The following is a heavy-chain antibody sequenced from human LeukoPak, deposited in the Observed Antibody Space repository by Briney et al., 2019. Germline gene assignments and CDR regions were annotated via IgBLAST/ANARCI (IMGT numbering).Heavy chain of an antibody. CDR3: ARLEYCSGGSCYGFSYFDY. CDR2: IYPGDSDT. D-gene: IGHD2-15*01. J-gene: IGHJ4*02. CDR1: GYRFTSYW. Sequence: GESLKISCNGSGYRFTSYWIGWVRQMPGKGLEWMGIIYPGDSDTRYSPSFQGQVTISADKSISTAYLQWSSRKASDTAMYYCARLEYCSGGSCYGFSYFDYWGQGTLVTVSS. V-gene: IGHV5-51*01.